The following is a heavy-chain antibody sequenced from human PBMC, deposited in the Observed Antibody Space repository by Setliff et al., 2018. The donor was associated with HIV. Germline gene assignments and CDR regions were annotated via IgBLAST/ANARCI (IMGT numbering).Heavy chain of an antibody. CDR2: IRSKAYGGTK. CDR3: TTSYGSGTYYRMGAFDI. CDR1: GFRFGDYA. D-gene: IGHD3-10*01. V-gene: IGHV3-49*03. Sequence: GGSLRLSCTTSGFRFGDYAMSWFRQAPGKGPEWVGFIRSKAYGGTKEYAVSVKGRFTISRDDSKSIAYLQMNSLKTEDTAVYYCTTSYGSGTYYRMGAFDIWGQGTMVTVSS. J-gene: IGHJ3*02.